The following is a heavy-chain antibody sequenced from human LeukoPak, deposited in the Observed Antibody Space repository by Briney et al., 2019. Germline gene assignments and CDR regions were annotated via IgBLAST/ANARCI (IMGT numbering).Heavy chain of an antibody. CDR3: AKLGYDYSPFDC. Sequence: GGSLRLSCAASGFTFGIYAMTWVRQAPGKGLGWVSSISGSGVATKYADSVKGRFTMSRDNSKNTLSLQMNSLRAEDTAIYYCAKLGYDYSPFDCWGQGTLVTVSS. CDR2: ISGSGVAT. CDR1: GFTFGIYA. V-gene: IGHV3-23*01. D-gene: IGHD5-12*01. J-gene: IGHJ4*02.